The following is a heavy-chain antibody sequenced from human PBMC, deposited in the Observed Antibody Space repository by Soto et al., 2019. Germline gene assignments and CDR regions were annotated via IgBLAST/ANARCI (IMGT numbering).Heavy chain of an antibody. V-gene: IGHV4-59*08. CDR3: ARGGWRQIDY. D-gene: IGHD3-3*01. Sequence: QVQLQESGPGLVKPSETLSLTCSVSGGSIGSYYWSWILQPPGKGLEWIGYIYYSGSTNYNPSLKGRVTISVDTSKNQFSLKLSSVTAADTAVDYCARGGWRQIDYRGQGTLVTVSS. CDR2: IYYSGST. CDR1: GGSIGSYY. J-gene: IGHJ4*02.